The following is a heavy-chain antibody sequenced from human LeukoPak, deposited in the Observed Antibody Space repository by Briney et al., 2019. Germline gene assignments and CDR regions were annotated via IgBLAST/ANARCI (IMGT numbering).Heavy chain of an antibody. Sequence: ASVKVSCKASGYTFTSYSISWVRQAPGQGLEWMGWISAFNGNTIYAQKVKGRVTMTTDTSTSTAYMELRSLKSDDTAVYYCARASYCSDGSCYSDYWGQGTLVTVSS. CDR1: GYTFTSYS. CDR2: ISAFNGNT. J-gene: IGHJ4*02. D-gene: IGHD2-15*01. V-gene: IGHV1-18*01. CDR3: ARASYCSDGSCYSDY.